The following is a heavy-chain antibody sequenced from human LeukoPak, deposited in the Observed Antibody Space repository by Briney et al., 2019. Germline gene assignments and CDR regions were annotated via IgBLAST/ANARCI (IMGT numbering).Heavy chain of an antibody. Sequence: SETLSLTCAVSGGSISSGGYSWSWIRQPPGKGLEWIGYIYHSGSTYYNPSLKSRVTISVDTSKNQFSLKLSSVTAADTAVYYCARGPSGWPFDYWGQGTLVTVSS. V-gene: IGHV4-30-2*01. D-gene: IGHD6-19*01. CDR1: GGSISSGGYS. CDR2: IYHSGST. CDR3: ARGPSGWPFDY. J-gene: IGHJ4*02.